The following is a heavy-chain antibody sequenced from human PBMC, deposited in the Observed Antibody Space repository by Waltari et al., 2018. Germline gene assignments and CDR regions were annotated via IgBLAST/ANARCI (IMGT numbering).Heavy chain of an antibody. Sequence: QVQLVQSGAEVKKPGSSVKVSCKASGGTFSSYAISWVRQAPGQGLAWMGRIIPIFGTANYAQKFQGRVTITADKSTSTAYMELSSLRSEDTAVYYCARGGVVPAAMPSYYYGMDVWGQGTTVTVSS. V-gene: IGHV1-69*08. J-gene: IGHJ6*02. CDR3: ARGGVVPAAMPSYYYGMDV. CDR1: GGTFSSYA. CDR2: IIPIFGTA. D-gene: IGHD2-2*01.